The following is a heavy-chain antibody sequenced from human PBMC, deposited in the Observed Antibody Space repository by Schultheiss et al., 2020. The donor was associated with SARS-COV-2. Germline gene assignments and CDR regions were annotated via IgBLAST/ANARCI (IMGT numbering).Heavy chain of an antibody. Sequence: SQTLSLTCAISGDSVSSNSAAWNWIRQSPSRGLEWLVRTYYRSKWYNDYEVSVKSRITINPDTSKNQFSLQLNSVTAADTAVYYCARHDPISSSWPYWGQGTLVTVSS. V-gene: IGHV6-1*01. J-gene: IGHJ4*02. CDR1: GDSVSSNSAA. CDR3: ARHDPISSSWPY. D-gene: IGHD6-13*01. CDR2: TYYRSKWYN.